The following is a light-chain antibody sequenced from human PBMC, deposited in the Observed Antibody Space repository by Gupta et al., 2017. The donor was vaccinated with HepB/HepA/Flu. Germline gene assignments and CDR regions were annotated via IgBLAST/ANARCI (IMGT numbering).Light chain of an antibody. V-gene: IGKV3-20*01. Sequence: EIVLTPSPGTLSLSPGERATISCRASQGVSSTYLALYQPKPGQAPRLLIYGASGRATGIPDRFSGSGSGTDFTITSSRLEAEDFARDYCQQYGSSQITFGPGTKVDIK. J-gene: IGKJ3*01. CDR2: GAS. CDR3: QQYGSSQIT. CDR1: QGVSSTY.